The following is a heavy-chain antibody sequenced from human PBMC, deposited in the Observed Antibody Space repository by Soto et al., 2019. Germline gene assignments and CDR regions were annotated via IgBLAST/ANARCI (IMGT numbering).Heavy chain of an antibody. J-gene: IGHJ5*02. V-gene: IGHV3-23*01. D-gene: IGHD2-2*01. CDR2: ISGSGGST. CDR3: AKDDIVVVPAAIWSENH. Sequence: GGSLRLSCAASGFTFSSYAMSRVRQAPGKGLEWVSAISGSGGSTYYADSVKGRFTISRDNSKNTLYLQMNSLRAEDTAVYYCAKDDIVVVPAAIWSENHWGQGTLVTVSS. CDR1: GFTFSSYA.